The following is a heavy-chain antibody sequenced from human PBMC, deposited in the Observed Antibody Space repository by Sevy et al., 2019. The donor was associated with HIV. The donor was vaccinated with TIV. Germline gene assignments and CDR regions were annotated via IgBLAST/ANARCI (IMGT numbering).Heavy chain of an antibody. D-gene: IGHD3-10*01. V-gene: IGHV4-61*02. Sequence: SETLSLTCTVSGGSISSGSYYWSWIRQPAGKGLEWIGRIYTSGSTNYNPSLKSRVTISVDTSKNQFSLKLSSVTAADTAVYYCARFAGLYRIFDYWGQGTLVTVSS. CDR1: GGSISSGSYY. CDR2: IYTSGST. J-gene: IGHJ4*02. CDR3: ARFAGLYRIFDY.